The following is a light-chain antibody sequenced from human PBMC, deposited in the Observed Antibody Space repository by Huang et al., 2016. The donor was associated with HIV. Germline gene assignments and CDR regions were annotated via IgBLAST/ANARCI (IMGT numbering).Light chain of an antibody. CDR3: QQGYSALIT. CDR2: SAS. J-gene: IGKJ5*01. Sequence: DILLTQSPFSLSASVGDRVTITYRASQNINTYLNWYQQKPGKAPNLLIHSASTLQTGVPSRFSGSGSGTDFTLTVNSLQPEDSATYYCQQGYSALITFGQGTRL. V-gene: IGKV1-39*01. CDR1: QNINTY.